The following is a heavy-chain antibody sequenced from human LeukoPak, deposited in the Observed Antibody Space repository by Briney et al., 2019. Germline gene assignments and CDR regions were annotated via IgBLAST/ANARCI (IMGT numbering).Heavy chain of an antibody. Sequence: PGGSLRLSCATSGFTFSTYAMTWVRQAPGKGLEWVSLISGTGGSTYYADSVKGRFTISRDNAKNSLYLQMNSLRAEDTAVYYCARDSSVFDPWGQGTLVTVSS. V-gene: IGHV3-23*01. CDR2: ISGTGGST. CDR1: GFTFSTYA. J-gene: IGHJ5*02. CDR3: ARDSSVFDP.